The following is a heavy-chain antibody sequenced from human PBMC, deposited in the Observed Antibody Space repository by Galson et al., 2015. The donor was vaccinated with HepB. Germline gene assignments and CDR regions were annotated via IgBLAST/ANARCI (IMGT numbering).Heavy chain of an antibody. J-gene: IGHJ3*02. V-gene: IGHV3-21*01. Sequence: SLRLSCAASGFTFSSYSMNWVRQAPGKGLEWVSSISSSSSYIYYADSVKGRFTISRDNAKNSLYLQMNSLRAEDTAVYYCAREGDHYYDSSGYYLAAFDIWGQGTMVTVPS. D-gene: IGHD3-22*01. CDR1: GFTFSSYS. CDR2: ISSSSSYI. CDR3: AREGDHYYDSSGYYLAAFDI.